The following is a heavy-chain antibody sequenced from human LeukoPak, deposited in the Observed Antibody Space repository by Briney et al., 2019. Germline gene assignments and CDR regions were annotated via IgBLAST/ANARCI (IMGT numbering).Heavy chain of an antibody. CDR2: INPNSGGT. Sequence: ASVKVSCKASGYTFTGYYMHWVRQAPGQGLEWMGWINPNSGGTNYAQKFQGRVTMTRDTSISTAYMELSRLRSDDTAVYYCARAAVAGTFCDYWGQVTLVTVSS. D-gene: IGHD6-19*01. J-gene: IGHJ4*02. V-gene: IGHV1-2*02. CDR1: GYTFTGYY. CDR3: ARAAVAGTFCDY.